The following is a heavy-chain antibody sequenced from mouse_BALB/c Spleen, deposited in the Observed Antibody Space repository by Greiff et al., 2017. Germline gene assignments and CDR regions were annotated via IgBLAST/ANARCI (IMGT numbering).Heavy chain of an antibody. D-gene: IGHD2-1*01. J-gene: IGHJ4*01. CDR3: TRWGYGNYRYAMDY. V-gene: IGHV1S81*02. Sequence: QVQLQQPGAELVKPGASVKLSCKASGYTFTSYYMYWVKQRPGQGLEWIGGINPSNGGTNFNEKSKSKATLTVDKSSSTAYMQLSSLTSEDSAVYYCTRWGYGNYRYAMDYWGQGTSVTVSS. CDR1: GYTFTSYY. CDR2: INPSNGGT.